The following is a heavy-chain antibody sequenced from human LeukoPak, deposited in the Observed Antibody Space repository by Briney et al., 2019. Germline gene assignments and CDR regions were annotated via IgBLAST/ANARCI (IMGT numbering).Heavy chain of an antibody. Sequence: GGSLRLSCAASGFTFSTYWMSWVRQAPGKGLEWVANIKQDGSGKYYVDSVKGRFTISRDNAKNSLYLQMNSLRAEDTAVYYCARVSRSGYYFDYWGQGTLVTVSS. CDR2: IKQDGSGK. J-gene: IGHJ4*02. D-gene: IGHD3-22*01. V-gene: IGHV3-7*05. CDR3: ARVSRSGYYFDY. CDR1: GFTFSTYW.